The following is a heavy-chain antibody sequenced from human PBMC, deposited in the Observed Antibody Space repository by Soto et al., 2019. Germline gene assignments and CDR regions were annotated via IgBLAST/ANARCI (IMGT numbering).Heavy chain of an antibody. J-gene: IGHJ4*02. D-gene: IGHD3-22*01. CDR3: ATGLKTMIVVVMDY. V-gene: IGHV1-24*01. CDR1: GYTFTSYY. Sequence: GASVKVSCKASGYTFTSYYMHWVRQAPGKGLEWMGGFDPEDGETIYAQKFQGRVTMTEDTSTDTAYMELSSLRSEDTAVYYCATGLKTMIVVVMDYWGQGTLVTVS. CDR2: FDPEDGET.